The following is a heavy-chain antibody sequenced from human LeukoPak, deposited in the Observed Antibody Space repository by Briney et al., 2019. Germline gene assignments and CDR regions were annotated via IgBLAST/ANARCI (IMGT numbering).Heavy chain of an antibody. J-gene: IGHJ5*02. Sequence: ASVKVSCKASGYTFTSYYMHWVRQAPGQGLEWMGWINPNSGGTNYAQKFQGRVTMTRDTSISTAYMELSRLRSDDTAVYYCARDSSRRYSNWFDPWGQGTLVTVSS. CDR1: GYTFTSYY. CDR3: ARDSSRRYSNWFDP. CDR2: INPNSGGT. D-gene: IGHD6-13*01. V-gene: IGHV1-2*02.